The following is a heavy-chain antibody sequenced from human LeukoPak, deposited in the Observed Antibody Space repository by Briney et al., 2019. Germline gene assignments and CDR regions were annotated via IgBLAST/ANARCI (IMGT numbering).Heavy chain of an antibody. CDR2: IYYSGST. Sequence: PSETLSLTCTVSGGSISSSSYYWGWIRQPPGKGLEWIGSIYYSGSTYYNPSLKSRVTISVDTSKNQFSLKLSSVTAADTAVYYCARAGIRTYYYDSSGWFDAFDIWGQGTMVTVSS. CDR1: GGSISSSSYY. D-gene: IGHD3-22*01. V-gene: IGHV4-39*07. CDR3: ARAGIRTYYYDSSGWFDAFDI. J-gene: IGHJ3*02.